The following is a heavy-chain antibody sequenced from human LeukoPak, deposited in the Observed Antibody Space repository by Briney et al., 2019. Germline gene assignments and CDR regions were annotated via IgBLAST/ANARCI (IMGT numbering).Heavy chain of an antibody. CDR1: GYSFNSQG. J-gene: IGHJ4*02. D-gene: IGHD6-13*01. V-gene: IGHV7-4-1*02. CDR3: ARGIAAAGTFLVY. Sequence: ASVKVSCKASGYSFNSQGMNWVRQAPGQGLEWMGWINTDSGYATYAQGFPGRFVFSLDSSVSTAYPQISSLKAEDTAVYYCARGIAAAGTFLVYWGQGTLVTVSS. CDR2: INTDSGYA.